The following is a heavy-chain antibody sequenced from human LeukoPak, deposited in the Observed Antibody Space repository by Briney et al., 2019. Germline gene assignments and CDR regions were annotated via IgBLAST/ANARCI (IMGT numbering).Heavy chain of an antibody. V-gene: IGHV1-69*13. Sequence: SVRVSCKASGGTFSSYAISWVRQAPGQGLEWMGGIIPIFGTANYAQKFQGRVTITANESTSTAYMELSSLRSEDTAVYYCASQGAARWFDPWGQGTLVTVSS. J-gene: IGHJ5*02. CDR1: GGTFSSYA. CDR3: ASQGAARWFDP. D-gene: IGHD6-13*01. CDR2: IIPIFGTA.